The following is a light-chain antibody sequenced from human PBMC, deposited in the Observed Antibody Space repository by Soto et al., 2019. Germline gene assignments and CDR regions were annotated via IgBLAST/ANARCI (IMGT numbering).Light chain of an antibody. CDR3: QQYTNFPLT. J-gene: IGKJ4*01. Sequence: DIQMTQSPSTLSASVGDRVTITCRASQSISSWLAWYQQKPGKAPKLLIHEASRLESGVPSRFSGSESGTEFTLTISGLHAEDSATCYCQQYTNFPLTFGGGTKVEIK. V-gene: IGKV1-5*01. CDR1: QSISSW. CDR2: EAS.